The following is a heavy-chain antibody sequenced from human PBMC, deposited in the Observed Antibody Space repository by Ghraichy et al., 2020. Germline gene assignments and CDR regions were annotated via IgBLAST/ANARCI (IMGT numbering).Heavy chain of an antibody. CDR3: ARIECSGGSCYLGH. Sequence: SGPTLVKPTQTLTLTCTFSGFSLSTSGMRVSWIRQPPGEALEWLARIDWDDDKFYSTSLKTRLTISKDTSKNQVVLTMTNMDPVDTATYYCARIECSGGSCYLGHWGQGTLVTVSS. CDR2: IDWDDDK. D-gene: IGHD2-15*01. CDR1: GFSLSTSGMR. V-gene: IGHV2-70*04. J-gene: IGHJ4*02.